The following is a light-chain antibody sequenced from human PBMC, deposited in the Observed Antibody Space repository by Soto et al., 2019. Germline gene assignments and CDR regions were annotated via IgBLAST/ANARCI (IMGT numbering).Light chain of an antibody. Sequence: QSALTQPASVSGSPGQSITISCTGTSSDVGRYNYVSWFQQHPGKAPKLMIFEVSTRPSGVSNRFSGSKSGNMASLTISGLQIEDEADYYCCSYTSSTSAVFGGGTKLTVL. V-gene: IGLV2-14*01. CDR1: SSDVGRYNY. CDR2: EVS. CDR3: CSYTSSTSAV. J-gene: IGLJ2*01.